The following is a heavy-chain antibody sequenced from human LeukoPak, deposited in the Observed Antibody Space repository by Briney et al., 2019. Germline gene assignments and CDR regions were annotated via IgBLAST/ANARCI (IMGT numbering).Heavy chain of an antibody. D-gene: IGHD3-22*01. CDR2: ISWESESI. Sequence: GGSLRLSCAASGFTFDDYGMHWARQAPRKGLEWVAGISWESESIGYADSVRGRFTISRDNAKNSLYLQMHSLRAEDTAFYYCARGDSTGFYYAVFEDWGQGTLVTVSS. V-gene: IGHV3-9*01. CDR1: GFTFDDYG. J-gene: IGHJ4*02. CDR3: ARGDSTGFYYAVFED.